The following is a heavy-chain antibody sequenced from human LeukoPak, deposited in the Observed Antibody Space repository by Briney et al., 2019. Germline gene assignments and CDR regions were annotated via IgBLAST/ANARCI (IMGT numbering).Heavy chain of an antibody. V-gene: IGHV1-46*01. D-gene: IGHD4-17*01. CDR3: ARESADYGDYDY. J-gene: IGHJ4*02. CDR2: INPSGGSS. Sequence: ASVKVSCKASGYTFTSYFLHWVRQAPGQGLDWMGIINPSGGSSSYAQKFQGRVTMPRDTSTSTVYMELSSLRSEDTAVYYCARESADYGDYDYWGQGTLVTVSS. CDR1: GYTFTSYF.